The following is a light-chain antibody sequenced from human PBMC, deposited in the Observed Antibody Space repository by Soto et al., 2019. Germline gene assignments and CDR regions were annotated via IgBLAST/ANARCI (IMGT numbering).Light chain of an antibody. J-gene: IGKJ5*01. CDR2: AAS. CDR3: QQLNSFPIT. V-gene: IGKV1-9*01. CDR1: QAISSY. Sequence: DIQLTQAPSFLSASSVYRFSITCLASQAISSYLAWYQQKPGRAPKLLIYAASTLQSGVPSRFSGSGSGTEFTLTITSLQPEDFATYYCQQLNSFPITFGQGTRLEIK.